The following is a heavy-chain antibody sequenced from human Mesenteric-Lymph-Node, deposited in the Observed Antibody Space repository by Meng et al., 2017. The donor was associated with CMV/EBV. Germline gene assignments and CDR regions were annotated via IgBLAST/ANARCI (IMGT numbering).Heavy chain of an antibody. CDR1: DGSISSGAYY. D-gene: IGHD4-17*01. V-gene: IGHV4-31*03. Sequence: LTCTVSDGSISSGAYYWSWIRQHPGKGLEWIGYIYYSGSTYYNPSLKSRVTISVDTSKNQFSLKLSSVTAADTAVYYCARDHGDYFDYWGQGTLVTVSS. J-gene: IGHJ4*02. CDR3: ARDHGDYFDY. CDR2: IYYSGST.